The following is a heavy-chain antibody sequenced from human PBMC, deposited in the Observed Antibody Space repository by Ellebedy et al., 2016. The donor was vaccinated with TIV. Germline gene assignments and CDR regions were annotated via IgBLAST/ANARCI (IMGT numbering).Heavy chain of an antibody. J-gene: IGHJ4*02. CDR3: ARGRYNWNDAGYFDS. V-gene: IGHV3-48*04. D-gene: IGHD1-1*01. CDR2: IASSSSTI. Sequence: GESLKISXGASGFTFSSYSMNWLRQAPGKGLEWVSYIASSSSTIYYADSVKGRFTISRDNARSSLYLQLNSLGGEDTAVYYCARGRYNWNDAGYFDSWGQGTLVTVSS. CDR1: GFTFSSYS.